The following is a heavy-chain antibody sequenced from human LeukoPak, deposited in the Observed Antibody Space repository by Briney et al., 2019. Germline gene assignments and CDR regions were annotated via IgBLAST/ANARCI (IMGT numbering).Heavy chain of an antibody. CDR3: TRLPSVVEQYGNFDY. CDR1: GFTFSGSA. CDR2: IRSKANSYAT. V-gene: IGHV3-73*01. D-gene: IGHD6-19*01. Sequence: GGSLKLSCAASGFTFSGSAMHWVRQASGKGLEWVGRIRSKANSYATAYAASVKGRFTISRDDSKNTAYLQMNSLKTEDTAVYYCTRLPSVVEQYGNFDYWGQGTLVTVSS. J-gene: IGHJ4*02.